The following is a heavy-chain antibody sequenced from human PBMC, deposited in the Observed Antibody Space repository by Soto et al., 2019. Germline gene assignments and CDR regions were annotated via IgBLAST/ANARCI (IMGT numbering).Heavy chain of an antibody. J-gene: IGHJ6*02. V-gene: IGHV1-18*01. D-gene: IGHD6-13*01. CDR2: ISAYNGNT. Sequence: QVQLVQSGAEVKKPGASVKVSCKASGYTFTSYGISWVRQAPGQGLEWMGWISAYNGNTNYAQKLQGRVTMTTDTSTSTAYMELRSLRSDDTAVYYCARDVRGYSSSFVFISVGMDVWGQGTTVTVSS. CDR3: ARDVRGYSSSFVFISVGMDV. CDR1: GYTFTSYG.